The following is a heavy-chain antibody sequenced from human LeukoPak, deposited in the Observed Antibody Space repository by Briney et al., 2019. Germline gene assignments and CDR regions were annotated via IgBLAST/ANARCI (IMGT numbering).Heavy chain of an antibody. D-gene: IGHD3-10*01. V-gene: IGHV3-30*18. CDR3: AKDHYYGSGSFQNGFDY. Sequence: GGSLRLSCAASGFTFSSYGMHWVRQAPGKGLEWVAVISYDGGNKYYADSVKGRFTISRDNSKNTLYLQMNSLRAEGTAVYYCAKDHYYGSGSFQNGFDYWGQGTLVTVSS. J-gene: IGHJ4*02. CDR2: ISYDGGNK. CDR1: GFTFSSYG.